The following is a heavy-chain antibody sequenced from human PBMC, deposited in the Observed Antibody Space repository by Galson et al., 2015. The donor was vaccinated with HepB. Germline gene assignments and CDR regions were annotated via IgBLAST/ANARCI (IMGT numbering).Heavy chain of an antibody. CDR3: TTGSNSGWFRHYYGLDV. V-gene: IGHV3-15*01. CDR1: GFTFSNAW. J-gene: IGHJ6*02. Sequence: SLRLSCAASGFTFSNAWMSWVRQAPGKGLEWLGRIKSNSDGGTTEYAARVKDRFTMSRDDSKNTLHLQMNSLKTEDTAVYYCTTGSNSGWFRHYYGLDVWGQGTTVTVSS. CDR2: IKSNSDGGTT. D-gene: IGHD6-19*01.